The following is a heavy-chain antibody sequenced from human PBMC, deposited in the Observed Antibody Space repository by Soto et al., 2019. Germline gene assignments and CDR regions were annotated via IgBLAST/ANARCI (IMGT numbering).Heavy chain of an antibody. V-gene: IGHV3-7*01. J-gene: IGHJ4*02. CDR1: GFTFSSYW. Sequence: EVQLVESGGGLVQPVGSLRLSCAASGFTFSSYWMSWVRQAPGKGLEWVANIKQDGSEKYYVDSVKGRFTISRDNAKNSLYLQMNSLRAEDTAVYYCARAKVYAIPIFGYWGQGTLVTVSS. CDR2: IKQDGSEK. D-gene: IGHD2-8*01. CDR3: ARAKVYAIPIFGY.